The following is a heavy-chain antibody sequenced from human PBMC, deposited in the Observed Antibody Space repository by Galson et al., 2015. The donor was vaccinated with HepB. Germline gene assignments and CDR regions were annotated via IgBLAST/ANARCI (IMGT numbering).Heavy chain of an antibody. D-gene: IGHD1-20*01. J-gene: IGHJ6*02. CDR3: ARIRSPYNWNYYYGMDV. V-gene: IGHV2-70*04. Sequence: ALVKPTQTLTLTCTFSGFSLSTSGMRVSWIRQPPGKALEWLARIDWDDDKFYSTSLKTRLTISKDTSKNQVVLTMTNMDPVDTATYYCARIRSPYNWNYYYGMDVWGQGTTVTVSS. CDR2: IDWDDDK. CDR1: GFSLSTSGMR.